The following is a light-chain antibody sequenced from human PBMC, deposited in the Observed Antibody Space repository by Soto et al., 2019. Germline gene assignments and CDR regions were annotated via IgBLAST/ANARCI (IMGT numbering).Light chain of an antibody. CDR2: DAS. J-gene: IGKJ5*01. V-gene: IGKV3-11*01. Sequence: EVVLTQSPATLSLSPGERATLSCRASQSVSRYLAWYQQKPGQAPRLLIYDASNRATSIPVRFSGSGSGTDFTLTISSLEPEDFAVYYCQQRMHWPPITFGQGTRLEIK. CDR1: QSVSRY. CDR3: QQRMHWPPIT.